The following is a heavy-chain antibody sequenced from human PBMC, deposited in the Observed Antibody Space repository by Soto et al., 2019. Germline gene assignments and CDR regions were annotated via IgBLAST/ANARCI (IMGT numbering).Heavy chain of an antibody. V-gene: IGHV4-30-2*01. CDR1: GGSISSGGYS. Sequence: QLQLQESGSGLAKPSQTVSLTCAVSGGSISSGGYSWSWIRQPPGKGLEWIGYIYHSGSTYYNPSLKSRVTISVDRAKNQFSLKLSSVTAADTAVYYCAAGGGLPRYYWGQGTLVTVSS. D-gene: IGHD5-12*01. CDR2: IYHSGST. J-gene: IGHJ4*02. CDR3: AAGGGLPRYY.